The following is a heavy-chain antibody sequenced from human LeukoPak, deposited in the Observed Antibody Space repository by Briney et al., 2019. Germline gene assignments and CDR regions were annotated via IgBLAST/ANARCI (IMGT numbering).Heavy chain of an antibody. V-gene: IGHV3-30-3*01. D-gene: IGHD5-24*01. CDR2: ISYDGSNK. J-gene: IGHJ6*02. CDR1: GFTFSSYA. Sequence: GRSLRLSCAASGFTFSSYAMHWVRQAPGKGLEWVAVISYDGSNKYYADSVKGRFTISRDNSKNTLYLQMNSLRAEDTAVYYCARGPRGDGYNGYYYYGMDVWGQGTTVTVSS. CDR3: ARGPRGDGYNGYYYYGMDV.